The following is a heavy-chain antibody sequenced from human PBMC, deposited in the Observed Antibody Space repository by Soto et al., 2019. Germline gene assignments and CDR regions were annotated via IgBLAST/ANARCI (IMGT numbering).Heavy chain of an antibody. Sequence: ASVKVSCKASGYTFTGHYIHWVRQAPEQGPEWMGEIGPESGATRYAQRFQGRVTMTRDMSITTVYMELNNLSPDDTAVYYCGRGRSGQIVVFYWGQRTPVTVSS. CDR1: GYTFTGHY. J-gene: IGHJ4*02. D-gene: IGHD1-26*01. CDR2: IGPESGAT. V-gene: IGHV1-2*02. CDR3: GRGRSGQIVVFY.